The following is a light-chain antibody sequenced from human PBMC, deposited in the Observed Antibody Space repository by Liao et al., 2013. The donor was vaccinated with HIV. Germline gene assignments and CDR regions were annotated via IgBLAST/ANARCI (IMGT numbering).Light chain of an antibody. J-gene: IGLJ3*02. CDR2: HDS. CDR3: QVWGTTTDHWV. Sequence: SYELTQPPSVSVAPGKTARITCGGKNIGSKSVHWYQQKPGQAPVMVISHDSERPSGIPERFSGSNSGNTATLTISRVEAGDEADYYCQVWGTTTDHWVFGGGTKLTVL. CDR1: NIGSKS. V-gene: IGLV3-21*01.